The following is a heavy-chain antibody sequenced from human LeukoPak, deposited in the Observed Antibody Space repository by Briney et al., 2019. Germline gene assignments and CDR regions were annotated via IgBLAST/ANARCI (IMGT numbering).Heavy chain of an antibody. D-gene: IGHD3-22*01. CDR2: IYYSGST. V-gene: IGHV4-31*03. CDR3: ARGVSVYYDSSGYYYFDY. Sequence: SETLSLTCTVSGDSISSDAFYWSWVRQHPGKGLEWIGYIYYSGSTSYNPSLKSRPTISVDTSKNQFSLKLRSVTAADTAVYYCARGVSVYYDSSGYYYFDYWGQGTLVTVPS. CDR1: GDSISSDAFY. J-gene: IGHJ4*02.